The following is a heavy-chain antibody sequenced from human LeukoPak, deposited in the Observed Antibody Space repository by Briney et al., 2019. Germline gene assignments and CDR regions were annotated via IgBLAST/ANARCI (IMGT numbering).Heavy chain of an antibody. Sequence: GGSLSLSCAASGFTVSSNYMCWVRQAPGKGLEWVSVIFSGGSTYYADSVKGRFTISRDYSKNTLYLQMNSLRAEDTAVYYCARVHCSSTSCPIDYWGQGTLVTVSS. CDR2: IFSGGST. V-gene: IGHV3-53*01. J-gene: IGHJ4*02. D-gene: IGHD2-2*01. CDR3: ARVHCSSTSCPIDY. CDR1: GFTVSSNY.